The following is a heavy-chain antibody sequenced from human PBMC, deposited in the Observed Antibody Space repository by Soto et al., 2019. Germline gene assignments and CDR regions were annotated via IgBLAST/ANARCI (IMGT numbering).Heavy chain of an antibody. CDR3: ARDGYSRGWYWAYLDY. J-gene: IGHJ4*02. CDR2: INAGGGYT. CDR1: GYIFTNYY. V-gene: IGHV1-46*01. D-gene: IGHD6-19*01. Sequence: ASVKVSCKASGYIFTNYYMHWVRQAPGQGLEWMGTINAGGGYTTYAQRFQGRVTMTRDTSASTAYMELSSLRSEDTAVYYCARDGYSRGWYWAYLDYWGQGTLVTVSS.